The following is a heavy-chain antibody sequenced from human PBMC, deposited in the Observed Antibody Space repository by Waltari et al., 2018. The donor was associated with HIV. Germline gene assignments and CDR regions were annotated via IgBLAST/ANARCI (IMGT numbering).Heavy chain of an antibody. CDR2: LNHSGST. V-gene: IGHV4-34*01. J-gene: IGHJ3*02. D-gene: IGHD2-2*01. CDR1: GGSFSGYY. CDR3: ARGRGYGYCSSTSCRGAFDI. Sequence: QVQLQQWGAGLLKPSETLSLTCAVYGGSFSGYYWSWISQPPGKGLEWIGELNHSGSTNYNPSLKSRVTISVDTSKNQFSLKLSSVTAADTAVYYCARGRGYGYCSSTSCRGAFDIWGQGTMVTVSS.